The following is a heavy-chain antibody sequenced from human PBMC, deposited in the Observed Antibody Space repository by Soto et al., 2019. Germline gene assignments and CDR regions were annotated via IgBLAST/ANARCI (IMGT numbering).Heavy chain of an antibody. V-gene: IGHV1-18*01. J-gene: IGHJ6*03. D-gene: IGHD6-19*01. CDR3: ARDRGVAPPVAGNTHYYYYMDV. Sequence: QDQLAQSGVEVKKPGASVKVSCKASGYSFTNYGITWVRQAPGPGFEWMGWISAYNGNTNYAQKFQGRVAMTTDAATSTAYLELRSLRSDDTAVYYCARDRGVAPPVAGNTHYYYYMDVWGKGTTVTVSS. CDR1: GYSFTNYG. CDR2: ISAYNGNT.